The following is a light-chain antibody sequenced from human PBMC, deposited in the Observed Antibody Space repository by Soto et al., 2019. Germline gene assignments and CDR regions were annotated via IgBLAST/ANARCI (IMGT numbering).Light chain of an antibody. CDR3: SSFTSSNTWV. CDR1: SSDVGSYDY. Sequence: QSALTQPASVSASPGQSITISCTGTSSDVGSYDYVSWFQQHPGKAPKVLIYEVADRPSGVFDRFSGSKSGNTASLTISGLQTEDEGDYYCSSFTSSNTWVFGGGTKLTVL. J-gene: IGLJ3*02. CDR2: EVA. V-gene: IGLV2-14*01.